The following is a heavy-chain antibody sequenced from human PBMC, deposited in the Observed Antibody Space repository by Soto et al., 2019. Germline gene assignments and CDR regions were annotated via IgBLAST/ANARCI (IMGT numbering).Heavy chain of an antibody. Sequence: GGSLRLSCAASGFTFSSYARHWARQAPGKGLEWVTVISIRGGDEYYAESVRGRFTISRDESKNTLYLQMDSLRVEDTAVYYCARGTIVARQHLDYWGPGTMVTVS. CDR3: ARGTIVARQHLDY. CDR2: ISIRGGDE. D-gene: IGHD1-1*01. CDR1: GFTFSSYA. V-gene: IGHV3-30*03. J-gene: IGHJ4*02.